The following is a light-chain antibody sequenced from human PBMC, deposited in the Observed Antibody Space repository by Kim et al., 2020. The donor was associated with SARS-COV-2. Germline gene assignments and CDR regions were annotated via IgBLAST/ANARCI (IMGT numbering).Light chain of an antibody. J-gene: IGLJ1*01. CDR3: CSYAGSSTYV. CDR1: SSDVGGYNL. V-gene: IGLV2-23*02. CDR2: EVS. Sequence: SITISCTGTSSDVGGYNLVSWYQQHPGKAPKLMIYEVSKRPSGVSNRFSGSKSGNTASLTISGLQAEDEADYYCCSYAGSSTYVFGTGTKVTVL.